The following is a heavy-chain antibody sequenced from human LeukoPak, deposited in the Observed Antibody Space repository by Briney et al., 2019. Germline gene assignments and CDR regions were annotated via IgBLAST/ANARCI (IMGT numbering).Heavy chain of an antibody. V-gene: IGHV3-23*01. J-gene: IGHJ4*02. CDR2: ISGSGGST. CDR1: GFTFSSYA. Sequence: GGSLRLSCAASGFTFSSYAMSWVRQAPGKGLEWVTAISGSGGSTYYADSVKGRFTISRDNSKNTLYLQMNSLRAEDTAVYYCAKAGLVVVPAAMLYWGQGTLVTVSS. CDR3: AKAGLVVVPAAMLY. D-gene: IGHD2-2*01.